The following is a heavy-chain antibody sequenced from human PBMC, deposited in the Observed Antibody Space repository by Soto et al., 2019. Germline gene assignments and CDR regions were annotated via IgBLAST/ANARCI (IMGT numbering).Heavy chain of an antibody. D-gene: IGHD3-3*01. CDR1: GFTFSDHY. J-gene: IGHJ5*02. V-gene: IGHV3-72*01. CDR2: TRNKANSYTT. Sequence: GGSLRLSCAASGFTFSDHYMDWVRQAPGKGLEWVGRTRNKANSYTTEYAASVKGRFTISRDDSKNSLYLQMNSLKTEDTAVYYCAREAGDFWSGSNWFDPWGQGTLVTVSS. CDR3: AREAGDFWSGSNWFDP.